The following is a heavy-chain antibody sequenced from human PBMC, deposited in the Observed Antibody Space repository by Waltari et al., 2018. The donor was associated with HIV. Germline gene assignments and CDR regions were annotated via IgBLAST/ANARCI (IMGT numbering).Heavy chain of an antibody. Sequence: EVNLVVSGGGLVQPGRSLRLPFKPHGSNFGAYELPWFQQAPGKGLEWVGLIRSKPYGGTREYAASVKGRFTISRDDSKNIAFLQMDSLKIEDTAVYYCARGVNLRCTGDCYSAYWGQGTLVTVSS. CDR3: ARGVNLRCTGDCYSAY. CDR1: GSNFGAYE. D-gene: IGHD2-21*02. J-gene: IGHJ4*02. V-gene: IGHV3-49*03. CDR2: IRSKPYGGTR.